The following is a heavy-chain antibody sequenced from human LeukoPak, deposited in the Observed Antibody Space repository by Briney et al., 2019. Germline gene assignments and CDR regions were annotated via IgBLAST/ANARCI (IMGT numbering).Heavy chain of an antibody. CDR1: GFTFSSYA. V-gene: IGHV3-23*01. Sequence: GGSLRLSCAASGFTFSSYAMSWVRQAPGKGLEWVSGISGSGGSTYYADSVKGRFTISRDNSKNTLYLQMNSLRAEDTAVYYCAKSHYYDSTGYYYYYYGMDVWGQGTTVTVSS. J-gene: IGHJ6*02. CDR3: AKSHYYDSTGYYYYYYGMDV. D-gene: IGHD3-22*01. CDR2: ISGSGGST.